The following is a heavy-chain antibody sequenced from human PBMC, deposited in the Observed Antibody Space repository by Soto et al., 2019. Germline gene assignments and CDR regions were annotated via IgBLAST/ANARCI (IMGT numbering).Heavy chain of an antibody. D-gene: IGHD3-3*01. CDR2: IGGGDGTT. J-gene: IGHJ6*02. V-gene: IGHV3-23*01. CDR1: GFTFTNFA. CDR3: ARERNVGYDDTYYYYGMDV. Sequence: EVQLLESGGDLVQPGGSLRLSCAASGFTFTNFAMSWVRQAPGKGLEWVSTIGGGDGTTYYADSVKGRFTISRDNSNNALYLQMNSLRAEDTAVYYCARERNVGYDDTYYYYGMDVWGQGTTVTVSS.